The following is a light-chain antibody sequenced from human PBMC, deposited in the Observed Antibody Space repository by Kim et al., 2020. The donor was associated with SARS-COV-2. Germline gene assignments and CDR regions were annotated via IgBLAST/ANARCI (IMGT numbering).Light chain of an antibody. CDR2: GAS. CDR1: QSVSSSY. J-gene: IGKJ2*01. CDR3: QQYGSSPLT. Sequence: LCPGESATLSCRASQSVSSSYLAWYQQKPGQAPRLLIYGASSRATGIPDRFSGSGSGTDFTLTISRLEPEEFAVYYCQQYGSSPLTFGQGTKLEI. V-gene: IGKV3-20*01.